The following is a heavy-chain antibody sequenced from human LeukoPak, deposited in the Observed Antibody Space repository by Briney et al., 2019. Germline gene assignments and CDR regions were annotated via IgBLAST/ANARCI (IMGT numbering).Heavy chain of an antibody. Sequence: SETLSLTCAVYGGSFSGYYWSWIRQPPGKGLAWIGEINHSGSTNYNPSLKSRVTISVDTSKNQFSLKLSSVTAADTAVYYCARVVPLGSGYFIYFDYWGQGTLVTVSP. CDR1: GGSFSGYY. CDR3: ARVVPLGSGYFIYFDY. D-gene: IGHD3-22*01. CDR2: INHSGST. J-gene: IGHJ4*02. V-gene: IGHV4-34*01.